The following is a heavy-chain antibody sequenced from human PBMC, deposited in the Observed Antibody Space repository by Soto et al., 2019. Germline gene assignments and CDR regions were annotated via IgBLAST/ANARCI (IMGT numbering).Heavy chain of an antibody. CDR1: GGSFSGYY. CDR2: INHSGST. J-gene: IGHJ4*02. D-gene: IGHD6-19*01. CDR3: ARGIVAGSHDY. Sequence: QVQLQQWGAGLLKPSETLSLTCAVYGGSFSGYYWSWIRQPPGKGLEWIGEINHSGSTNYNPSLKSRVTISVDTSKNLFSLKLSSVTAADTAVYYCARGIVAGSHDYWGQGTLVTVSS. V-gene: IGHV4-34*01.